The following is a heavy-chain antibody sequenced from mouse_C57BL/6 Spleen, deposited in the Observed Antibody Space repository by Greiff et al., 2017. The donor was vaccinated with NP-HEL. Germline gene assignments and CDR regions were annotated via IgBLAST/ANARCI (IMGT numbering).Heavy chain of an antibody. D-gene: IGHD1-1*01. CDR3: ARIPHYYGSSYGYFDV. V-gene: IGHV1-42*01. J-gene: IGHJ1*03. CDR1: GYSFTGYY. CDR2: INPSTGGT. Sequence: VQLQQSGPELVKPGASVKISCKASGYSFTGYYMNWVKQSPEKSLEWIGEINPSTGGTTYNQKFKAKATLPVDKSSSTAYMQLKSLTSEDSAVYYCARIPHYYGSSYGYFDVWGTGTTVTVSS.